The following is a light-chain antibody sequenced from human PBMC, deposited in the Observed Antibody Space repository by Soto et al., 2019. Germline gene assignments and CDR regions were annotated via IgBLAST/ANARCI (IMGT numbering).Light chain of an antibody. J-gene: IGKJ3*01. Sequence: EILLTQSPATLSLSPGERATLSCRAGQSISNYLAWYQQKPGQAPRLLIYDASNRATDIPARFSGSGSGTDFPLTISSLEPDDFAVYYCQHGGAFGPGTKVEIK. V-gene: IGKV3-11*01. CDR1: QSISNY. CDR3: QHGGA. CDR2: DAS.